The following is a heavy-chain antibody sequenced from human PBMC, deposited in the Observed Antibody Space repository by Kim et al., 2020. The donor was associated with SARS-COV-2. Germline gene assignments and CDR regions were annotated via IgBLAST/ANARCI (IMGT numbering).Heavy chain of an antibody. CDR3: ARGGSGTYYYWLGR. Sequence: NPSLKSRVTMSLDTSKNQLSLMLRSVTAADTACYYCARGGSGTYYYWLGRWGQGTLVTVSS. D-gene: IGHD3-10*01. V-gene: IGHV4-59*09. J-gene: IGHJ5*02.